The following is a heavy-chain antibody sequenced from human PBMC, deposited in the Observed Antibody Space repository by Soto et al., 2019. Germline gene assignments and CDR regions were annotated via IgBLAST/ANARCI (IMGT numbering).Heavy chain of an antibody. Sequence: GGSLRLSCVGSGFSFSDHSMNWVRRAPGKGLQWVSYISSSGDNIHYADSVKGRFTVSRDNAKNTLFLRMNSLRDDDTAMYYCARLPKGSLVTAWGQGTLVTVYS. J-gene: IGHJ4*02. CDR3: ARLPKGSLVTA. D-gene: IGHD2-21*02. CDR2: ISSSGDNI. CDR1: GFSFSDHS. V-gene: IGHV3-48*02.